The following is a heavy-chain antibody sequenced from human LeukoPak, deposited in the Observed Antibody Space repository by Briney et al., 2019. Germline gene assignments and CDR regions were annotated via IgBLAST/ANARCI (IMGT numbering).Heavy chain of an antibody. Sequence: GGSLRLSCEASGFTFRNYGTHWVRQAPGKGLDWVGVIWFDGSNRYYADSVKGRFTISRDNSKNTLYLQMNSLRAEDTAVYYCARAFLSSWYLGRGYQPLIYPGNYWGQGTLVTVSS. D-gene: IGHD6-13*01. CDR2: IWFDGSNR. CDR1: GFTFRNYG. J-gene: IGHJ4*02. CDR3: ARAFLSSWYLGRGYQPLIYPGNY. V-gene: IGHV3-33*01.